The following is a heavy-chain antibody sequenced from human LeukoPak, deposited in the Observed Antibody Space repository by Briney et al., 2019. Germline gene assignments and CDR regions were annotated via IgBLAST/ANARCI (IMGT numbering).Heavy chain of an antibody. V-gene: IGHV1-2*06. D-gene: IGHD1-1*01. CDR2: INPTTGVA. CDR1: GYTSTVHY. CDR3: ARLDRNYYYLDV. Sequence: ASVKVSCKTSGYTSTVHYMNWVRQAPGQGLEWMGRINPTTGVANYAQKFQGRITVTRDTSINTAYMELSSLTSDDTAVYYCARLDRNYYYLDVWGQGTRSPSP. J-gene: IGHJ6*03.